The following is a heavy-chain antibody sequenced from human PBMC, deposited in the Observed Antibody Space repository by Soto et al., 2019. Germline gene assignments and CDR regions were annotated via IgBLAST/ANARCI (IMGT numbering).Heavy chain of an antibody. J-gene: IGHJ4*02. D-gene: IGHD5-18*01. CDR2: ISHSGNT. CDR3: ASHRGNTYGPYDY. V-gene: IGHV4-34*01. CDR1: GGSFSGYY. Sequence: SETLSLTCAVYGGSFSGYYWTWIRQPPGTGLEWIGYISHSGNTNHNPSLKSRVTISIDKSKNQFSLKLTSVTAADTAVYYCASHRGNTYGPYDYWGQGTLVTVSS.